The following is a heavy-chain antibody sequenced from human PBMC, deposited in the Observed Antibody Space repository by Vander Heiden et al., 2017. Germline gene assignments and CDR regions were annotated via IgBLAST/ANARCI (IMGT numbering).Heavy chain of an antibody. D-gene: IGHD1-1*01. CDR2: ISDSGGNT. CDR1: GVTFSTYA. Sequence: VQLLESGGGLVQTGGSLRLSCSAPGVTFSTYAMSWVRQAPGKGLEWVSTISDSGGNTHYADSVKGRFTISRDNSKNTLYLQMNSLRAEDTAVYYCAKQLWDGDVWGQGTTVTVSS. V-gene: IGHV3-23*01. CDR3: AKQLWDGDV. J-gene: IGHJ6*02.